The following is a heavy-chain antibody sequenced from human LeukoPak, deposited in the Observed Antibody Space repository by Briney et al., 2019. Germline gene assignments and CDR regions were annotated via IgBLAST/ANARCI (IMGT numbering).Heavy chain of an antibody. D-gene: IGHD4-17*01. CDR2: INPNSGGT. J-gene: IGHJ1*01. Sequence: XXXXXXMHWVRQAPGQGLEWMGWINPNSGGTNYAQKFQGRVTMTRDTSISTAYMELSRLRSDDTAVYYCAREMTTVNWGQGTLVTVSS. CDR3: AREMTTVN. CDR1: XXXXXX. V-gene: IGHV1-2*02.